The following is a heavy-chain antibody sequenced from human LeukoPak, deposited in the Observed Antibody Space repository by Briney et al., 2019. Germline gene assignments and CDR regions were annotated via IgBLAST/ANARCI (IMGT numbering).Heavy chain of an antibody. V-gene: IGHV3-30*02. CDR3: ARASSGYYSVLFQH. CDR1: GFTFSSYG. J-gene: IGHJ1*01. Sequence: PGGSLRLSCAASGFTFSSYGMHWVRQAPGKGLEWVAFIRYDGSNKYYADSVKGRFTISRDNSKNTLYLQMNSLRAEDTAVYYCARASSGYYSVLFQHWGQGTLVTVSS. CDR2: IRYDGSNK. D-gene: IGHD3-22*01.